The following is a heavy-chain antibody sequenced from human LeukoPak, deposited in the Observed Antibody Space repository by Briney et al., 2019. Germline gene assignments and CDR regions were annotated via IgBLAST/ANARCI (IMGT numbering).Heavy chain of an antibody. CDR3: TTDRHYDSSGYSPGDFQH. CDR1: GFTFRNAW. J-gene: IGHJ1*01. CDR2: IKSKTDGGTT. V-gene: IGHV3-15*01. Sequence: GGSLRLSCAASGFTFRNAWMSWVRQAPGKGLEWVGRIKSKTDGGTTDNAAPVKGRFTMSRDAKNTLYLQMNSLKTEDTAVYYCTTDRHYDSSGYSPGDFQHWGQGTLVTVSS. D-gene: IGHD3-22*01.